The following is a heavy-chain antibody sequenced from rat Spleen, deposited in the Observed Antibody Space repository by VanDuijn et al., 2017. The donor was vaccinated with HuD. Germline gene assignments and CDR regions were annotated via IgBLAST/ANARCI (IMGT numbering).Heavy chain of an antibody. Sequence: QVQLKESGPGLVQPSQTLSLTCTVSGFSLTGNNVYWVRQPPGKGMEWMGRMRYDGDTYYNSALKSRLISSRDTSKNHVFLKLNYRQTDDTAIYYCTRCPCNSYVMDDWGQGASVTVSS. D-gene: IGHD1-10*01. CDR3: TRCPCNSYVMDD. J-gene: IGHJ4*01. V-gene: IGHV2S30*01. CDR2: MRYDGDT. CDR1: GFSLTGNN.